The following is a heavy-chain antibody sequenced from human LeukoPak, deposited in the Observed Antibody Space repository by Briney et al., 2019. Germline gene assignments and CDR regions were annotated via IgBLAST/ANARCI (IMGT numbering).Heavy chain of an antibody. Sequence: SETLSLTCTVSGYSISSGYYWGWIRQPPGKGLEWIGSIYHSGSTYYNPSLKSRVTISVDTSKNQFSLKLSSVTAADTAVYYCASSHPLGSNNDYYTPFDYWGQGTRVTVSS. D-gene: IGHD3-3*01. CDR3: ASSHPLGSNNDYYTPFDY. V-gene: IGHV4-38-2*02. CDR2: IYHSGST. CDR1: GYSISSGYY. J-gene: IGHJ4*02.